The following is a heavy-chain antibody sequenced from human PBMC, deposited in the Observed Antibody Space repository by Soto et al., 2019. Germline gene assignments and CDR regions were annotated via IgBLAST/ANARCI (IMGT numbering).Heavy chain of an antibody. CDR1: GFTFSSYW. CDR3: TREQTYGGNWYDY. J-gene: IGHJ4*02. V-gene: IGHV3-74*01. D-gene: IGHD2-15*01. CDR2: SNTDGSSV. Sequence: EVQLVESGGGLVQPGGSLRLSCAASGFTFSSYWMHWVRQAPGTGLVWVSRSNTDGSSVDYADPVKGRFTISRDNAKNTLYLQMNRLRTDDTAVYYCTREQTYGGNWYDYWGQGTLVTVSS.